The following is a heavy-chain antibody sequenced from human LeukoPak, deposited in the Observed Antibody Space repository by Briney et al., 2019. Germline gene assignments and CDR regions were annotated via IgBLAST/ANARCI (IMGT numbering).Heavy chain of an antibody. CDR1: GYTFTGYY. Sequence: SVKVSCKASGYTFTGYYMHWVRQAPGQGLEWMGWINPNNGGTNYAQKFQGRVTMTLDTSISTGYMELSRLRSDDTAIYFCARVDGGEWYYFDYWGQGTLVTVSS. D-gene: IGHD2-8*02. V-gene: IGHV1-2*02. J-gene: IGHJ4*02. CDR3: ARVDGGEWYYFDY. CDR2: INPNNGGT.